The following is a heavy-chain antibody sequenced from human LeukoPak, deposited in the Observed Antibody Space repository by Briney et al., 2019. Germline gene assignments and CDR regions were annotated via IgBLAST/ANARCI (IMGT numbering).Heavy chain of an antibody. CDR3: ARAVVVPAAIGDAFDI. D-gene: IGHD2-2*02. V-gene: IGHV4-30-2*01. CDR2: IYHSGST. Sequence: SQTLSLTCAVSGGSISSGGYSWSWLRQPPGQGLEWIGYIYHSGSTYYNPSLKSRVTISVDRSKNQFSLKLSSVTAADTAVYYCARAVVVPAAIGDAFDIWGQGTMVTVSS. J-gene: IGHJ3*02. CDR1: GGSISSGGYS.